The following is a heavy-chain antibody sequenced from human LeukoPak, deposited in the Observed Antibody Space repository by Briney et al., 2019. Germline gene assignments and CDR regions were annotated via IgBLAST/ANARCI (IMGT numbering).Heavy chain of an antibody. V-gene: IGHV3-23*01. CDR3: AKVPRSSLGY. J-gene: IGHJ4*02. CDR2: ASGSGGST. CDR1: GFTFSTYA. Sequence: GGSLRLSCAASGFTFSTYAMMWVRPAPGEGLEWVSYASGSGGSTYYADSVKGRFTISRDNSKNTLYLQMNSLRVEDTAIYYCAKVPRSSLGYWGQGTLVTVS. D-gene: IGHD3-10*01.